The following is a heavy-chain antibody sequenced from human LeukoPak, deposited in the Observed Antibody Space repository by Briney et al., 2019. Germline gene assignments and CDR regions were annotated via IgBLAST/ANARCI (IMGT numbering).Heavy chain of an antibody. CDR3: ARGDYYDSSGTALNL. D-gene: IGHD3-22*01. V-gene: IGHV1-46*01. CDR1: GYTFTGYY. J-gene: IGHJ4*02. Sequence: GASVKVSCKASGYTFTGYYMHWVRQAPGQGLEWMGVINPSGGSTSYAQKFQGRVTMTRDMSTSTVYMELSSLRTKDTAVYYCARGDYYDSSGTALNLWGQGTLVTVSS. CDR2: INPSGGST.